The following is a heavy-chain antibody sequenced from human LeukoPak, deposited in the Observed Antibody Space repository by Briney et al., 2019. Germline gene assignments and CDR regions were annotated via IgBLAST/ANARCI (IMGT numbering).Heavy chain of an antibody. D-gene: IGHD1-26*01. CDR2: IYYTGST. V-gene: IGHV4-59*01. CDR3: ARDREGGDF. CDR1: GGSISSYY. J-gene: IGHJ4*02. Sequence: SETLSLTCTVSGGSISSYYWSWIRQPPGKGLEWIGYIYYTGSTNYNPSLKSRVTISVDTSKNQFSLKLNSVTAADTAVYYCARDREGGDFWGQGTLVTVSS.